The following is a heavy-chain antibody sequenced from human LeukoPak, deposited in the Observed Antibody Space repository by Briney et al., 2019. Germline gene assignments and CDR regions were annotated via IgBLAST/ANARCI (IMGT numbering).Heavy chain of an antibody. CDR3: AKPRHRGYSYGPNDDAFDI. D-gene: IGHD5-18*01. V-gene: IGHV3-23*01. CDR2: ISGSGCST. Sequence: PGGSLRLSCAASGFTCSSYAMRWLRQAPGKGLEWVSAISGSGCSTLYADSVKGRFTISRDNSKNTLYLQMYSLRAEDTAVYYCAKPRHRGYSYGPNDDAFDIWGQGTMVTVSS. J-gene: IGHJ3*02. CDR1: GFTCSSYA.